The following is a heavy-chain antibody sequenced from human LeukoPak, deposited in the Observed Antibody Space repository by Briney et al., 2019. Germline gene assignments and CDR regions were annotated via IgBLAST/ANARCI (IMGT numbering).Heavy chain of an antibody. D-gene: IGHD3-10*01. CDR2: LWYDGSKD. CDR3: ARAYGESSTNYGMDV. CDR1: GVSFASYG. Sequence: AGGSLRLSCAASGVSFASYGTHWVCQAPGKGLEWVAHLWYDGSKDFYVQSVKGRFAISRDNSKTTLYLQMDSLRAEDTAVYYCARAYGESSTNYGMDVWGQGTTVTVSS. V-gene: IGHV3-33*01. J-gene: IGHJ6*02.